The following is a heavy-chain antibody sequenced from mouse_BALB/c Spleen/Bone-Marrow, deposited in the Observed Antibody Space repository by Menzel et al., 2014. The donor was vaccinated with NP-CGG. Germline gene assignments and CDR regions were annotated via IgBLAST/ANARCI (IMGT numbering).Heavy chain of an antibody. CDR3: TRWAAYAGCYTITMDY. CDR2: IYPGSDNT. CDR1: SYTFTNFW. V-gene: IGHV1S22*01. Sequence: LQQFGSAMVRPGASVKQFCKASSYTFTNFWLHWVKKRPGQGLEWIGDIYPGSDNTNYDEKFKTKATLSVDTSSSTAYMQLSSLTSEHSAVYYYTRWAAYAGCYTITMDYWGQGTSVTGPS. J-gene: IGHJ4*01. D-gene: IGHD1-1*02.